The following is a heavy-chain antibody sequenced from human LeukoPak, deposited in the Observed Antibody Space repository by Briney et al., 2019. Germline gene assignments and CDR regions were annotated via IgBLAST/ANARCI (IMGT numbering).Heavy chain of an antibody. V-gene: IGHV4-39*02. Sequence: SETLSLTCSVSGGSINRSSYYWGWIRQAPGKGLEWIGSVYYDGNTYYNPNPSLKSRATVSMDTSRNQFSLKLRSVTAADTAVYYCTKDGGHHRTDRWGQGTLVTVST. J-gene: IGHJ5*02. D-gene: IGHD1-14*01. CDR2: VYYDGNT. CDR1: GGSINRSSYY. CDR3: TKDGGHHRTDR.